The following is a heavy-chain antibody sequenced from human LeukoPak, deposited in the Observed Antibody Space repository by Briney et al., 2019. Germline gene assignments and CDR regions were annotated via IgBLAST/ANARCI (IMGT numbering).Heavy chain of an antibody. CDR2: ISYEASNQ. Sequence: GGSLRLSCAASGFTFSSYAMHWVRQAPGKGLEWVSVISYEASNQYYADSVKGRFTISRDNSRNTLYLQMDSLRPEDTAVYYCARDYRVGCTSDDCFPIDYWGQGTLVTVSS. CDR3: ARDYRVGCTSDDCFPIDY. J-gene: IGHJ4*02. D-gene: IGHD2-21*02. CDR1: GFTFSSYA. V-gene: IGHV3-30-3*01.